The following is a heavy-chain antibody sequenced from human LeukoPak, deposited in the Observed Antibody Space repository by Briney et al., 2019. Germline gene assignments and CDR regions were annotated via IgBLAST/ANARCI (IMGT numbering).Heavy chain of an antibody. CDR1: GDSISSGDYY. J-gene: IGHJ4*02. V-gene: IGHV4-61*02. Sequence: SETLSLTCTVSGDSISSGDYYWSWIRQPAGKGLEWIGRISSSGSTNYNPSLKSRFTISVDTSKNQFSLKLSSVTAADTAVYYCARDSSIDYGSGFVYDYWGQGTLVTVSS. CDR3: ARDSSIDYGSGFVYDY. D-gene: IGHD3-10*01. CDR2: ISSSGST.